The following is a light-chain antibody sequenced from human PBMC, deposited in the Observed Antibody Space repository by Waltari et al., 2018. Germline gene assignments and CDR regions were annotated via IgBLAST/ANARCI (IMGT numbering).Light chain of an antibody. J-gene: IGLJ1*01. CDR3: QSADSSGAYV. V-gene: IGLV3-25*03. Sequence: SYELTQPPSVSVSPGQTARINCSGDAVPTQYGYWYQQKPGHAPVLVIYTDSERPSGTTGTLTISGVQAEDEADYYCQSADSSGAYVFGSGTKVTVL. CDR1: AVPTQY. CDR2: TDS.